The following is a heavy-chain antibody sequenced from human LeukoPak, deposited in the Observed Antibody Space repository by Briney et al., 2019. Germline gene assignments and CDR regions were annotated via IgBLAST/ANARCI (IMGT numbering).Heavy chain of an antibody. CDR1: GFTFRSYW. CDR3: ARGVVGARFHP. J-gene: IGHJ5*02. D-gene: IGHD1-26*01. CDR2: INSDGSST. Sequence: SLSLSCAASGFTFRSYWMHWVRQAPGKGLLCVSRINSDGSSTIYADPVKGRFTISRGNAKNTLYLQMNSLRAEDTAVYYCARGVVGARFHPSGQGTLVTASS. V-gene: IGHV3-74*01.